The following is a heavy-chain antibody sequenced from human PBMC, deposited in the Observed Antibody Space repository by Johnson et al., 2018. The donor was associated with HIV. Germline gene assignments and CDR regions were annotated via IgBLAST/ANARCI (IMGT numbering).Heavy chain of an antibody. J-gene: IGHJ3*02. V-gene: IGHV3-30*02. CDR1: GFTFSSYG. D-gene: IGHD2-21*02. CDR3: VRDDYAFHI. CDR2: IRYAGSNK. Sequence: QVQLVESGGGVVQPGGSLRLSCAASGFTFSSYGMHWVRQAPGKGLAWVAFIRYAGSNKYYADSVKGRFTISRDNAKNTLYLEMKSLRADDTAVYYCVRDDYAFHIWGQGTVVTVSS.